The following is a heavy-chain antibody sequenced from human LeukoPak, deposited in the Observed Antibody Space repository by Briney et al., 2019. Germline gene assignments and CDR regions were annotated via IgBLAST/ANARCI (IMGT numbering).Heavy chain of an antibody. D-gene: IGHD3-22*01. J-gene: IGHJ4*02. Sequence: PSGTLSLTCTVSGGSISSSSYYWGWIRQPPGKGLEWIGSIYYSGSTYYNPSLKRRLTISVDTSRNQFSLRLSSVTAADTAVYYCARRGGYDSLDYWGQGTLVTVSS. CDR1: GGSISSSSYY. CDR3: ARRGGYDSLDY. V-gene: IGHV4-39*01. CDR2: IYYSGST.